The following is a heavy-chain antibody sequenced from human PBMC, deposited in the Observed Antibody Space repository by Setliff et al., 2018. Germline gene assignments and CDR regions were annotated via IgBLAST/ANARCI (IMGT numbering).Heavy chain of an antibody. CDR2: IYYRGTT. CDR1: GASISSGTYY. D-gene: IGHD1-1*01. J-gene: IGHJ4*02. V-gene: IGHV4-39*01. CDR3: ARTGTYRYFDY. Sequence: TLSLTCTVSGASISSGTYYWGWIRQPPGKGLEWIGRIYYRGTTYSNASLASRLTMSVDTSKNQFSLKLTSVTAADTAVYYCARTGTYRYFDYWGQGTLVTVSA.